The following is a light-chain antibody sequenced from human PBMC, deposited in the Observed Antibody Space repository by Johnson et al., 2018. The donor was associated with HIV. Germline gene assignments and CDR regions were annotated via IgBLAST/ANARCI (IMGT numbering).Light chain of an antibody. V-gene: IGLV1-51*02. CDR1: SSNIGSNY. J-gene: IGLJ1*01. CDR2: ENN. CDR3: GTWDNSLSAGGG. Sequence: QSVLTQPPSVSAAPGQKVTISCSGSSSNIGSNYVSWYQQLPGTAPKLLIYENNKRPSGIPDRFSGSKSGTSATLGITGLQTGDEADYYCGTWDNSLSAGGGVGTGTKVTVL.